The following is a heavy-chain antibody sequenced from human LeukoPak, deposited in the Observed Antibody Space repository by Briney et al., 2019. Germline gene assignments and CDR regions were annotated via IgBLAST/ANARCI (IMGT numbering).Heavy chain of an antibody. CDR3: ARQVGGNWGSGYFDY. V-gene: IGHV4-59*08. Sequence: SETLSLTCTVSGGSISSDYWSWIRQPPGKGLEWIGYIYYSGSTNYNPSLKSRVTISVDTSKNQFSLKLSSVTAADTAVYYCARQVGGNWGSGYFDYWGQGTLVTVSS. J-gene: IGHJ4*02. CDR2: IYYSGST. CDR1: GGSISSDY. D-gene: IGHD7-27*01.